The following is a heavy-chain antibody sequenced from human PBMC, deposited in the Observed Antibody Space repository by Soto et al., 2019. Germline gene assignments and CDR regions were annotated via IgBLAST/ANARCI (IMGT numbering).Heavy chain of an antibody. D-gene: IGHD5-12*01. V-gene: IGHV1-18*01. CDR2: ISTYNGDT. CDR1: GFTFTTSA. J-gene: IGHJ6*02. CDR3: AREGVAPYYYYGMDV. Sequence: ASVKVSCKASGFTFTTSAMQWVRQARGQGLEWMGWISTYNGDTNYAQTFQGRVTMTTDTSTSTVHMEVRSLRSDDTAVYYCAREGVAPYYYYGMDVWGQGTPVTVSS.